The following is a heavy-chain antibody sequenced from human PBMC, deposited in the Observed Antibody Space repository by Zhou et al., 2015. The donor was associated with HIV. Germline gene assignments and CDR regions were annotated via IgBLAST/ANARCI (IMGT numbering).Heavy chain of an antibody. J-gene: IGHJ4*02. CDR2: MNPNSGDT. V-gene: IGHV1-8*01. Sequence: QVHLVQSGAEVRKPGASVKVSCKASGYTFTSYDIYWVRQATGQGLEWMGWMNPNSGDTGFAQSFQGRVTMTRNTSISTAYMELSSLRSEDAALYYCARAHIAVPGYGGSYFDSWGQGTLVTVSS. CDR1: GYTFTSYD. D-gene: IGHD6-19*01. CDR3: ARAHIAVPGYGGSYFDS.